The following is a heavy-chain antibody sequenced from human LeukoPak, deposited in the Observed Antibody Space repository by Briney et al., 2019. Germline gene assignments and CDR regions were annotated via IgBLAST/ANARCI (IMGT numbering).Heavy chain of an antibody. CDR3: ARRSGYSKIDY. D-gene: IGHD3-22*01. V-gene: IGHV4-39*07. Sequence: SETLSLTCTVCGGSISSSSYYWGWLRQPPGKGLEWIGNIYYSGSTYYNPSLKSRVTISVDTSKNQFSLKLSSVTAADTAVYYCARRSGYSKIDYWGQGTLVTVSS. J-gene: IGHJ4*02. CDR1: GGSISSSSYY. CDR2: IYYSGST.